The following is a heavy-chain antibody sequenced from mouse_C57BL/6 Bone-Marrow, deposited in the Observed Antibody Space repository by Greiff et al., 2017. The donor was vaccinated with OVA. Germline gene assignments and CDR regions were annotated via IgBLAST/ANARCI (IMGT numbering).Heavy chain of an antibody. V-gene: IGHV3-8*01. J-gene: IGHJ4*01. D-gene: IGHD1-1*01. CDR2: ISYSGST. CDR3: ARSSLTTVVATDAMDY. Sequence: DVQLQESGLGLAKPSQTLSLTCSVTGYSITSDYWNWIRKFPGNKLEYMGYISYSGSTYYNPSLKSRISITRDTSKNQYYLQLNSVTTEDTATYYCARSSLTTVVATDAMDYWGQGTSVTVSS. CDR1: GYSITSDY.